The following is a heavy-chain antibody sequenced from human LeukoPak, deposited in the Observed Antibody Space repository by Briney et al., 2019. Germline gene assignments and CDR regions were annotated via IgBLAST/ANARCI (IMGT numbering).Heavy chain of an antibody. CDR2: INPNSGGT. CDR1: GYTFSDYY. V-gene: IGHV1-2*02. CDR3: ARGGVRIAASSLGY. Sequence: GASVKVSCKASGYTFSDYYLHWVRQAPGQGLEWMGWINPNSGGTNFAQKFRGRVTMTRDTSITTAYMELTRLKSDDTAVYYCARGGVRIAASSLGYWGQGTLVTVSS. J-gene: IGHJ4*01. D-gene: IGHD6-13*01.